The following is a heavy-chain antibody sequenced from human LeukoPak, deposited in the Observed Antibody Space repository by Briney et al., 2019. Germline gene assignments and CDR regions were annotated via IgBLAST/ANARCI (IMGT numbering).Heavy chain of an antibody. CDR1: GFTFNTYV. CDR3: AKAGSNAEYFQH. Sequence: GGSLRLSCAASGFTFNTYVMSWVRQAPGKGLEWVSAISGSGGSTYYADSVKGRFTISRDNSKNTLYLQMNSLRAEDTAVYYCAKAGSNAEYFQHWGQGTLVTVSS. CDR2: ISGSGGST. J-gene: IGHJ1*01. V-gene: IGHV3-23*01.